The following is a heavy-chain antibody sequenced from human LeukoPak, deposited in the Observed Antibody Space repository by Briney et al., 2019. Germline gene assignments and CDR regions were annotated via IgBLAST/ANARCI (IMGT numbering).Heavy chain of an antibody. Sequence: GGSLRLSCAVSGITLSNYGINWVRQAPGKGLEWVAGISGSGGGTNYADSVKGRFTISRDNPKNTLYLQMNSLRAEDTAVYFCAKRGVVIRVILVGFHKEAYYFDSWGQGALVTVSS. J-gene: IGHJ4*02. CDR1: GITLSNYG. D-gene: IGHD3-22*01. V-gene: IGHV3-23*01. CDR2: ISGSGGGT. CDR3: AKRGVVIRVILVGFHKEAYYFDS.